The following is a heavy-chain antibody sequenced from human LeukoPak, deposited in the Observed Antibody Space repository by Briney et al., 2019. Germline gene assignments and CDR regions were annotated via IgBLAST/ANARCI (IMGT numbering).Heavy chain of an antibody. V-gene: IGHV3-30*18. Sequence: GGSLRLSCAAPGFTFTTYGMHWVRQAPGKGLEWVAVVSYDGTNKYYADSVKGRFTISRDSSKNTLYLQMNSLRAEDTAVYYCAKGYDSSSWHYFDYWGQGTLVTVS. CDR3: AKGYDSSSWHYFDY. D-gene: IGHD6-13*01. CDR1: GFTFTTYG. CDR2: VSYDGTNK. J-gene: IGHJ4*02.